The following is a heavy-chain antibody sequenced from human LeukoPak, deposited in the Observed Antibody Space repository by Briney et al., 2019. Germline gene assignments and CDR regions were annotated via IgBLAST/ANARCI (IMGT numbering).Heavy chain of an antibody. CDR3: AKDPRYSSSTKYFQH. D-gene: IGHD6-13*01. V-gene: IGHV3-23*01. CDR2: ISGSGDST. Sequence: GGSLRLSCAASGFTFSSSAMNWVRQAPGKGLEWVSGISGSGDSTYYADSVKGRFTISRDNSKNTLFLQMNSLRAEDTAVYYCAKDPRYSSSTKYFQHWGQGTLVTVSS. CDR1: GFTFSSSA. J-gene: IGHJ1*01.